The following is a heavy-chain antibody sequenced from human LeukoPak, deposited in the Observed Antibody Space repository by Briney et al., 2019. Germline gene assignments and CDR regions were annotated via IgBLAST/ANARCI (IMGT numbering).Heavy chain of an antibody. D-gene: IGHD3-16*02. CDR1: GGSISSYY. CDR2: IYTSGST. CDR3: AKYVWGSYPTFEDY. J-gene: IGHJ4*02. V-gene: IGHV4-4*07. Sequence: PSETLSLTCTVSGGSISSYYWSWIRQPAGKGLEWIGRIYTSGSTNYNPSLKSRVTISVDTSKNQFSLKLSSVTAADTAVYYCAKYVWGSYPTFEDYWGQGTLVTVSS.